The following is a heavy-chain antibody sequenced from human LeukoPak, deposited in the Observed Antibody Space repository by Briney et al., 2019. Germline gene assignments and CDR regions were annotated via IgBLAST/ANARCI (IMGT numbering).Heavy chain of an antibody. D-gene: IGHD3-22*01. Sequence: SETLSLTCTVSGVSISTSRYYWGWLRQPPGKGLEWLGNIYYTGPTYYNASLESRVTISLDTSKNQFFLKLNSVTAADTAMYYCARHIILILVVPYYYMDVWGKGTTVTVSS. CDR1: GVSISTSRYY. CDR3: ARHIILILVVPYYYMDV. CDR2: IYYTGPT. J-gene: IGHJ6*03. V-gene: IGHV4-39*01.